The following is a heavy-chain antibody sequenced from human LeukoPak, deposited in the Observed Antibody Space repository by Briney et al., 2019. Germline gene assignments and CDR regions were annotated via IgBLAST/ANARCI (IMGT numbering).Heavy chain of an antibody. CDR3: ASGLVIHYDY. D-gene: IGHD3/OR15-3a*01. CDR2: IYSGGST. V-gene: IGHV3-66*01. Sequence: PGGSLRLSCAASGFTLSSNYMSWVRQAPGKGLEWVSVIYSGGSTYYADSVKGRFTISRDNSKNTLYLQMNSLRAEDTAVYYCASGLVIHYDYWGQGTLVTVSS. CDR1: GFTLSSNY. J-gene: IGHJ4*02.